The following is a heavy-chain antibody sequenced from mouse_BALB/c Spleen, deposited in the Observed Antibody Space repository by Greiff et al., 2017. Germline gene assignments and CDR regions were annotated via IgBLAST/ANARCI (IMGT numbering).Heavy chain of an antibody. CDR2: ISNGGGST. J-gene: IGHJ3*01. V-gene: IGHV5-12-2*01. D-gene: IGHD2-1*01. CDR3: ARHAYGKTAWFAY. Sequence: DVMLVESGGGLVQPGGSLKLSCAASGFTFSSYTMSWVRQTPEKRLEWVAYISNGGGSTYYPDTVKGRFTISRDNAKNTLYLQMSSLKSEDTAMYYCARHAYGKTAWFAYWGQGTLVTVSA. CDR1: GFTFSSYT.